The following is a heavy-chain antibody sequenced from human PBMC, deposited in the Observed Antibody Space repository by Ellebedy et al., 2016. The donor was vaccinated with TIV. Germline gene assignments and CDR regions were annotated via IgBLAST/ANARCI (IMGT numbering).Heavy chain of an antibody. CDR2: VNGGGLVI. J-gene: IGHJ4*02. CDR3: ASSRYHYYVGNTIFAY. Sequence: GESLKISCATSGFTFSSYWMTWVRQAPGKGPEWVAGVNGGGLVIAYADSVKGRFTISRDNSKNTLDLQMNSLRVEDTAVYYCASSRYHYYVGNTIFAYWGQGTLVTVSS. D-gene: IGHD3-10*01. V-gene: IGHV3-23*01. CDR1: GFTFSSYW.